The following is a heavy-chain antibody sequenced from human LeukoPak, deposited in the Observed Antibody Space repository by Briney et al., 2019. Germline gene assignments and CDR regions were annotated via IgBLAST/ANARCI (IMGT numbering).Heavy chain of an antibody. Sequence: GGSLRLSCAASGFTFSSYGMTWVRQAPGKGLEWVSYISSSSSTIYYADSVKGRFTISRDNAKNSLYLQMNSLRAEDTAVYYCARGNSVDTAMVATFDYWGQGTLVTVSS. J-gene: IGHJ4*02. CDR1: GFTFSSYG. CDR3: ARGNSVDTAMVATFDY. V-gene: IGHV3-48*01. CDR2: ISSSSSTI. D-gene: IGHD5-18*01.